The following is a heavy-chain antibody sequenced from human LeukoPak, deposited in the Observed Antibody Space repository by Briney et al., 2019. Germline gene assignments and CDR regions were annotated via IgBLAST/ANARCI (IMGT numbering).Heavy chain of an antibody. CDR2: INPNSGGT. Sequence: ASVKVSCKASGYTFTGYYIHWVRQAPGQGLEWMGWINPNSGGTNYAQKFQGRVTMTRDTSISTAYMELSRLRSDDTAVYYCAKTTGSRVTMVRGVKPKYWFDPWGQGTLVTVSS. CDR3: AKTTGSRVTMVRGVKPKYWFDP. D-gene: IGHD3-10*01. V-gene: IGHV1-2*02. CDR1: GYTFTGYY. J-gene: IGHJ5*02.